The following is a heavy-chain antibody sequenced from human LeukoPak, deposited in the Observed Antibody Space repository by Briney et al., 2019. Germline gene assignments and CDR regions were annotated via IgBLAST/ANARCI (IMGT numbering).Heavy chain of an antibody. J-gene: IGHJ4*02. D-gene: IGHD2-2*01. CDR3: AKDLGPVPAAHFDY. Sequence: GGSLRLSCAASGFTFSRYAMSWVRQAPGKGLEWVSAISGSGGSTYYADSVKGRFTISRDNSKNTLYLQMNSLRAEDTAVYYCAKDLGPVPAAHFDYWGQGTLVTVSS. V-gene: IGHV3-23*01. CDR2: ISGSGGST. CDR1: GFTFSRYA.